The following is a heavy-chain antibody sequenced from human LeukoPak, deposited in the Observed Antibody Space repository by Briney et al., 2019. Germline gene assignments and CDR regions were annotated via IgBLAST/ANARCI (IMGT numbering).Heavy chain of an antibody. J-gene: IGHJ3*02. CDR2: IYYSGST. CDR3: ARGDSGEDAFDI. V-gene: IGHV4-30-4*01. CDR1: GGSISSGDYY. D-gene: IGHD2-15*01. Sequence: SETLSLTCTVSGGSISSGDYYRSWIRQPPGKGLEWIGYIYYSGSTYYNPSLKSRVTISVDTSKNQFSLKLSSVTAADTAVYYCARGDSGEDAFDIWGQGTMVIVSS.